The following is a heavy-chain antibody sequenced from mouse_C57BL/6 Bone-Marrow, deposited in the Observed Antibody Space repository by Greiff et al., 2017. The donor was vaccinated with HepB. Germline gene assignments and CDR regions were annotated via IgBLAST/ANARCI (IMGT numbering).Heavy chain of an antibody. Sequence: VQLKESGAELVKPGASVKMSCKASGYTFTTYPIEWMKQNHGKSLEWIGNFHPYNDDTKYNEKFKGKATLTVEKSSSTVYLELSRLTSDDSAVYYCARPSYYGSSYYFDYWGQGTTLTVSS. D-gene: IGHD1-1*01. CDR2: FHPYNDDT. V-gene: IGHV1-47*01. CDR1: GYTFTTYP. J-gene: IGHJ2*01. CDR3: ARPSYYGSSYYFDY.